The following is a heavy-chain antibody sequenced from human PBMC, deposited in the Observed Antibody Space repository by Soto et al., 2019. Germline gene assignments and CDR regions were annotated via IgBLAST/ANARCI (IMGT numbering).Heavy chain of an antibody. CDR2: ISAYNGNT. V-gene: IGHV1-18*01. D-gene: IGHD1-7*01. Sequence: QVQLVQSGAEVKKPGASVKVSCKASGYTFTSYGISWVRQAPGLGLEWMGWISAYNGNTNYAQKLQGRVTMTTDTSTSTAYMELRSLRSDDTAVYYCARGASRSYLELRPDDAFDIWGQGTMVTVSS. J-gene: IGHJ3*02. CDR3: ARGASRSYLELRPDDAFDI. CDR1: GYTFTSYG.